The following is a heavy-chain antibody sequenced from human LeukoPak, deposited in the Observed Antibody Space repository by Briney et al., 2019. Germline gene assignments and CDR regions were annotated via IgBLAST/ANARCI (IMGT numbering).Heavy chain of an antibody. CDR1: GGSFSVCY. Sequence: SETLSLTCAVYGGSFSVCYWSWIRQPPGKGLEWIGEINHSGSTNYNPSLKSRVTISVDTSKNQFSLKLSSVTAADTAVYYCARVCSSTSCYARQPFQHWGQGTLVTVSS. CDR2: INHSGST. V-gene: IGHV4-34*01. J-gene: IGHJ1*01. D-gene: IGHD2-2*01. CDR3: ARVCSSTSCYARQPFQH.